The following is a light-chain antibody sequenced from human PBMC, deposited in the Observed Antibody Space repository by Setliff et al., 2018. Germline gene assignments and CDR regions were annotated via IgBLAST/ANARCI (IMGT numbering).Light chain of an antibody. Sequence: VLTQPASVSGSPGQSITISCTGSNSDVGGYNYVSWYQQYPGKAPKLMIYEVSNRPSGISSRFSGSKSGNTASLTISGLQAEDEADYYCSSHTTSSTWVFGGGTKVTVL. CDR2: EVS. V-gene: IGLV2-14*01. J-gene: IGLJ3*02. CDR1: NSDVGGYNY. CDR3: SSHTTSSTWV.